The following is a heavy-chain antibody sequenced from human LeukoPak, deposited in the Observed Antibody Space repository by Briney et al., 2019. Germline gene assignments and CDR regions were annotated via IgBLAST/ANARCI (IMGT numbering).Heavy chain of an antibody. CDR3: ARGPRTVTTFARTKPFDY. Sequence: PSETLSLTCAVYGGSFSGYYWSWIRQPPGKGLEGIGEINHSGSTNYTPSLTSRATISVDTPKNQFSLKLSSMTAADTAVYYCARGPRTVTTFARTKPFDYWVQGTLVTVSS. D-gene: IGHD4-11*01. CDR2: INHSGST. CDR1: GGSFSGYY. J-gene: IGHJ4*02. V-gene: IGHV4-34*01.